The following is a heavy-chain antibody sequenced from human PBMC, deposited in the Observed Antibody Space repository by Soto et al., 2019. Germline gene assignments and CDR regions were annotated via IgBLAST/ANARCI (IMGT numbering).Heavy chain of an antibody. J-gene: IGHJ5*02. CDR2: INPNSGGT. CDR3: AVLKHCSSTSCLRWFDP. Sequence: ASVKVSCNASGYTFTGYYMHWVRQAPGQGLEWMGWINPNSGGTNYAQKFQGRVTMTGDTSISTAYMELSRLRSDDTAVYYCAVLKHCSSTSCLRWFDPWGQGTLVTVSS. CDR1: GYTFTGYY. V-gene: IGHV1-2*02. D-gene: IGHD2-2*01.